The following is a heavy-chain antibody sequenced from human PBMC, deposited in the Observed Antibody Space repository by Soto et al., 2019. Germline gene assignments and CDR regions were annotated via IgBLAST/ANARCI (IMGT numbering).Heavy chain of an antibody. D-gene: IGHD1-26*01. J-gene: IGHJ1*01. V-gene: IGHV3-30*03. CDR2: ISYDGSNK. CDR3: ARTLYQWELRSFQY. Sequence: QVQLVESGGGVVQPGRSLRLSCAASGFTFSSYGMQWVRQAPGKGLEWVAVISYDGSNKYYADSVKGRFTISRDNSKNTLYLQMNSLRAEYTAVYYCARTLYQWELRSFQYWGQGTLVGVSS. CDR1: GFTFSSYG.